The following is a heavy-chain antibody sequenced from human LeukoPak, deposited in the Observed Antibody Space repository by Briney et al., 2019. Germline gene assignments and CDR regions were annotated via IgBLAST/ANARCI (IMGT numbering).Heavy chain of an antibody. V-gene: IGHV3-48*01. CDR1: GFTFSSYS. Sequence: GGSLRLSCAASGFTFSSYSMNWVRQAPGKGLEWGSYISGSSSTIYYADSVKGRFTISRDNGKNTLYLQMNGLRAEDTAVYYCARGSTYYDSSGQVPFDYWGQGTLVTVSS. J-gene: IGHJ4*02. CDR2: ISGSSSTI. CDR3: ARGSTYYDSSGQVPFDY. D-gene: IGHD3-22*01.